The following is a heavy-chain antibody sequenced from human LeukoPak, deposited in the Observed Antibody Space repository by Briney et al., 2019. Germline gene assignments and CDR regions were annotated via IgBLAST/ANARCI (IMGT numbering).Heavy chain of an antibody. V-gene: IGHV3-11*01. CDR2: ISSSGSTI. Sequence: GGSLRLSCAASGFTFSSYAMSWIRQAPGKGLEWVSYISSSGSTIYYADSVKGRFTISRDNAKNSLYLQMNSLRAEDTAVYYCARAGERGYSYGYDYWGQGTLVTVSS. CDR3: ARAGERGYSYGYDY. CDR1: GFTFSSYA. D-gene: IGHD5-18*01. J-gene: IGHJ4*02.